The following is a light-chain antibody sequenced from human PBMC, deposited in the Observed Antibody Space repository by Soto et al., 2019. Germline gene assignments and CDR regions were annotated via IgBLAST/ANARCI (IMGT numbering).Light chain of an antibody. Sequence: DIQMTQSPSTLSASVGDRVTITCRASQSISSWLAWYQQKPGKAPKLLIYKASSLESGVPSRFSGSGSGTEVTITISSLQPDDFATYYCQQYNSYSWRFGQGTTVEIK. CDR2: KAS. V-gene: IGKV1-5*03. J-gene: IGKJ1*01. CDR1: QSISSW. CDR3: QQYNSYSWR.